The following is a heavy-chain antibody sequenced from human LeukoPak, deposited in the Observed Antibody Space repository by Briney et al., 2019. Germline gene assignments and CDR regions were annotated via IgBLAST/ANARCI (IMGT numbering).Heavy chain of an antibody. V-gene: IGHV3-23*01. CDR1: GFTFSSYG. J-gene: IGHJ4*02. CDR2: ISGSGGRT. CDR3: AKGWGDPSFYTYYFDY. Sequence: TGGSLRLSCAASGFTFSSYGMNWVRQAPGKGLEWVSDISGSGGRTYYADSVKGRFTISRDNSKNTLYLQMNSLRAEDTAIYYCAKGWGDPSFYTYYFDYWGQGTLVTVSS. D-gene: IGHD2-2*02.